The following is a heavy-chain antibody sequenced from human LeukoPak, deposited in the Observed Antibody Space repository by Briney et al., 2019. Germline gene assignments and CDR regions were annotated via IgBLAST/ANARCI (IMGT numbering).Heavy chain of an antibody. D-gene: IGHD3-3*01. V-gene: IGHV4-34*01. J-gene: IGHJ3*02. Sequence: SETLSLTCAVYGGSFSGYYWSWIRQPPGKGLEWIGEINHSGSTNYNPSLKSRVTISVDTSKNQFSLKLSSVTAADTAVYYCAGPYDFWSGGAFDIWGQGTMVTVSS. CDR2: INHSGST. CDR1: GGSFSGYY. CDR3: AGPYDFWSGGAFDI.